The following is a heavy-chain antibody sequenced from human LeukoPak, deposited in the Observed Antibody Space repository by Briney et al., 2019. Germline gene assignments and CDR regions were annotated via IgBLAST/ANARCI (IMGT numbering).Heavy chain of an antibody. CDR1: GFTFSSYA. J-gene: IGHJ5*02. Sequence: GGSLRLSCAASGFTFSSYAMSWVRQAPGKGLEWVSAISGSGGSTYYADSVEGRFTISRDNSKNTLYLQMNSLRAEDTAVYYCANPVSNYYDSSGYYWDWFDPWGQGTLVTVSS. CDR2: ISGSGGST. V-gene: IGHV3-23*01. CDR3: ANPVSNYYDSSGYYWDWFDP. D-gene: IGHD3-22*01.